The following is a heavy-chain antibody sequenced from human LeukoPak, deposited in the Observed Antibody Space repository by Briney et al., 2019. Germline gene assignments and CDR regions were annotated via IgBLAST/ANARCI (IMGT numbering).Heavy chain of an antibody. CDR2: ISFDGTST. Sequence: GGSLRLSCAASGFTFSSYGMHWVRQAPGKGLEWVALISFDGTSTYYKDSVRGRFTISRDNSKNTLYLQLNSLRAEDTAFYYCAKDRLLRSRSFTERFFDYWGQGTLVTVSS. D-gene: IGHD6-13*01. CDR3: AKDRLLRSRSFTERFFDY. CDR1: GFTFSSYG. V-gene: IGHV3-30*18. J-gene: IGHJ4*02.